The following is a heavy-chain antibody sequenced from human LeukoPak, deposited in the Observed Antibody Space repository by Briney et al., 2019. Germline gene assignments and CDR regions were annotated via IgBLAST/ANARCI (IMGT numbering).Heavy chain of an antibody. Sequence: GGSLRLSCAASGFTFSRYWMHWVRQDPEKGLVWVSRISSDGSEIIYADSVKGRFTISRDNAENTLYLEMNSLRVEDTAVYYCARDSGTDDAFDIWGQGTMVTVSS. CDR1: GFTFSRYW. CDR3: ARDSGTDDAFDI. J-gene: IGHJ3*02. D-gene: IGHD1-1*01. CDR2: ISSDGSEI. V-gene: IGHV3-74*01.